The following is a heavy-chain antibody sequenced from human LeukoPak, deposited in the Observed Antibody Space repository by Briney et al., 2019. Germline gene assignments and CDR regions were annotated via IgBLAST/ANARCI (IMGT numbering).Heavy chain of an antibody. J-gene: IGHJ3*02. V-gene: IGHV3-30*03. CDR1: GFTFSSNG. Sequence: GGSLRLSCAASGFTFSSNGMHWVRQAPGKGLEWVAVISYDGSNKYYADSVKGRFTIPRDNAKNTLYLQMNSLRAEDTAVYYCARDSGGAFDIWGQGTMVTVSS. D-gene: IGHD3-10*01. CDR2: ISYDGSNK. CDR3: ARDSGGAFDI.